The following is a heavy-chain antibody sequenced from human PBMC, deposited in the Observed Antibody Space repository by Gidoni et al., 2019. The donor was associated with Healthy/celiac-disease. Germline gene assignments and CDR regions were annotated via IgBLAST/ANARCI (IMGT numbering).Heavy chain of an antibody. CDR2: ISYDGSNK. CDR1: GFTFSSYA. Sequence: QVQLVESGGGVVQPGRSLRLSCAASGFTFSSYAMHWVRQAPGKGLEWVAVISYDGSNKYYADSVKGRFTISRDNSKNTLYLQMNSLRAEDTAVYYCARSRRSSGWYTVWGQGTLVTVSS. V-gene: IGHV3-30-3*01. J-gene: IGHJ4*02. CDR3: ARSRRSSGWYTV. D-gene: IGHD6-19*01.